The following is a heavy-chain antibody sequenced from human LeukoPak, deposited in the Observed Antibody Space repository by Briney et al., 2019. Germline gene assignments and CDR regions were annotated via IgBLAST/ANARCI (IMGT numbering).Heavy chain of an antibody. CDR2: IYYSGST. CDR1: GGSISSSSYY. J-gene: IGHJ3*02. D-gene: IGHD2-15*01. Sequence: PSETLSLTCTVSGGSISSSSYYWGWIRQPPGKGLEWIGSIYYSGSTYYNPSLKSRVTISVDTSKNQFSLKLSSVTAADTAVYYCARDMDYSYAFDIWGQGTMVTVSS. V-gene: IGHV4-39*07. CDR3: ARDMDYSYAFDI.